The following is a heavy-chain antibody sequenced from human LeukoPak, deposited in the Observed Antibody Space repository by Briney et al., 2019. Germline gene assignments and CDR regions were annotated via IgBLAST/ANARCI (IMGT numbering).Heavy chain of an antibody. V-gene: IGHV4-59*01. CDR3: AREVVVAANNWFDP. CDR1: GGSISSYY. D-gene: IGHD2-15*01. Sequence: PSETLSLTCTVSGGSISSYYWSWIRQPPGKGLEWIGYIYYSGSTNYNPSLKSGVTISVDTSKNQLSLKLSSVTAADTAVYYCAREVVVAANNWFDPWGQGTLVTVSS. CDR2: IYYSGST. J-gene: IGHJ5*02.